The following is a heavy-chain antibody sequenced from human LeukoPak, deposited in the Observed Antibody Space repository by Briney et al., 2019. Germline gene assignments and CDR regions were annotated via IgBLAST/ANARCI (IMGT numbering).Heavy chain of an antibody. D-gene: IGHD1-26*01. J-gene: IGHJ4*02. V-gene: IGHV1-8*01. Sequence: ASVKVSCKASGYTFTSYDINWVRQATGQGLEWMGWMNPNSANTGYAQKFQGRVTMTRNTSISTAYMELSSLRSEDTAVYYCARVLGVGGTIDYWGQGTLVTVSS. CDR3: ARVLGVGGTIDY. CDR1: GYTFTSYD. CDR2: MNPNSANT.